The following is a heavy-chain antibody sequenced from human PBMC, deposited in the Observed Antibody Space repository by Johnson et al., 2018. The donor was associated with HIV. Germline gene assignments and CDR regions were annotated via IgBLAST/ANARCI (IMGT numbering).Heavy chain of an antibody. CDR2: TWNSGSI. CDR3: ARTRQGAFDI. V-gene: IGHV3-66*03. Sequence: VQLVESGGGLIQPGGSLRLSCAASGFTVSSNYMSWVRQAPGKGLEWVSGITWNSGSIGYADSVKGRFTISRDNSKNTLYLQMNSLRPQDTAVYYCARTRQGAFDIWGQGTMVTVSS. J-gene: IGHJ3*02. CDR1: GFTVSSNY.